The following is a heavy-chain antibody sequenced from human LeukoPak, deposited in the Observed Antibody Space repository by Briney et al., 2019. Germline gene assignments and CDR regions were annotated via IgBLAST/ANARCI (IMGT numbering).Heavy chain of an antibody. V-gene: IGHV3-49*04. CDR2: IRSKAYGGTT. CDR1: GFTFGDYA. D-gene: IGHD3-16*01. Sequence: PGGSLRLSCTASGFTFGDYAMSWVRQAPGKGLGWVGFIRSKAYGGTTEYAASVKGRFTISRDDSKSIAYLQMNSLKTEDTAVYYCTRDRGEGFDYWGQGTLVTVSS. J-gene: IGHJ4*02. CDR3: TRDRGEGFDY.